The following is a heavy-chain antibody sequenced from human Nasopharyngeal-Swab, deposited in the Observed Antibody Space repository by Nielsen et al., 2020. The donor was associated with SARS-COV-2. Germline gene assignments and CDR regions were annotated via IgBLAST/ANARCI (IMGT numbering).Heavy chain of an antibody. CDR3: AKDLRGPYFF. J-gene: IGHJ4*02. Sequence: GESLKISCAASGFTFSSYAMSWVRQAPGKGLEWVSAISGSGGSTYYADSVKGRFTISRDKSKNTLYLQMNSLRAEDTAVYYCAKDLRGPYFFWGQGTLVTVSS. CDR1: GFTFSSYA. D-gene: IGHD2/OR15-2a*01. V-gene: IGHV3-23*01. CDR2: ISGSGGST.